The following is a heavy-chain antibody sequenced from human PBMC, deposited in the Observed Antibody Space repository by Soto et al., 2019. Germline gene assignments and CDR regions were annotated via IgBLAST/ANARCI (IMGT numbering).Heavy chain of an antibody. CDR3: ARVFSTVAGPFSFNY. J-gene: IGHJ4*02. D-gene: IGHD6-19*01. V-gene: IGHV3-30-3*01. CDR1: GFTFRSYS. CDR2: ISYDGSNK. Sequence: GGSPRLSCAAPGFTFRSYSMHWVPQAPGKGLEWVAVISYDGSNKYYADSVKGRFTISRDNSKNTLYLQMNSLRAEDTAVYYCARVFSTVAGPFSFNYWGQGTLVTVSS.